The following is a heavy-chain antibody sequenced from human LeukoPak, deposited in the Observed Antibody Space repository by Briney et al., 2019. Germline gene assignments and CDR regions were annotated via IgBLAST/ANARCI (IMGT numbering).Heavy chain of an antibody. V-gene: IGHV4-59*01. CDR3: ARSPGFIVVPAAFPLDY. J-gene: IGHJ4*02. Sequence: PSETLSLTCTVSGGSISSYYWSWIRQPPGKGLEWLGYIYYSGSTNYNPSLKSRVTISVDTSKNQFSLKLSSVTAADTAVYYCARSPGFIVVPAAFPLDYWGQGTLVTVSS. CDR1: GGSISSYY. CDR2: IYYSGST. D-gene: IGHD2-2*01.